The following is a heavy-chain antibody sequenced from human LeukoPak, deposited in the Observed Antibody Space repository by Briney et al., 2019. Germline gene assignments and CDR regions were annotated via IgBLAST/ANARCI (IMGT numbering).Heavy chain of an antibody. J-gene: IGHJ3*02. D-gene: IGHD3-16*01. Sequence: SETLSPTCTVSGGSLSNHYWNWIRHPAGTGLEYIGRIYHTGSTNYNPSLKSRVTLSVDTSNNQFSLNLTSVTAADTAVYYCARGPLGGESFDIWGQGTMVAVSS. CDR3: ARGPLGGESFDI. CDR1: GGSLSNHY. V-gene: IGHV4-4*07. CDR2: IYHTGST.